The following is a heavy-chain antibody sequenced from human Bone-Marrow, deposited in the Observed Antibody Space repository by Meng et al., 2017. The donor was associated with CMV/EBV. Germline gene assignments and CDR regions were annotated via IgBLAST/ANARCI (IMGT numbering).Heavy chain of an antibody. CDR2: TYYRSKWYN. Sequence: SQTLSLTCAISGDSLSSNSAAWNWVRQSPSRGLEWLGRTYYRSKWYNDYAVSVKSRITINPDTSKNQFSLQLNSVTPEDTAVYYCARKGYCSSTSCYSRYWYFDLWGRGTLVTVSS. CDR3: ARKGYCSSTSCYSRYWYFDL. V-gene: IGHV6-1*01. D-gene: IGHD2-2*02. CDR1: GDSLSSNSAA. J-gene: IGHJ2*01.